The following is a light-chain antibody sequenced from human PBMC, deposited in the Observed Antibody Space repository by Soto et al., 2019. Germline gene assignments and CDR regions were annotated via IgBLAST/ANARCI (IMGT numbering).Light chain of an antibody. J-gene: IGLJ2*01. Sequence: QSALTQPASVSGSPGQSITISCTGTSSDVGGYNYVSWFQHHPGKAPKLMIYDVSHRPSGVSYRFSGSKSGNTASLTISGLQAEDEADYYCSSYTSSRTPVFGEGTKLTVL. V-gene: IGLV2-14*03. CDR3: SSYTSSRTPV. CDR2: DVS. CDR1: SSDVGGYNY.